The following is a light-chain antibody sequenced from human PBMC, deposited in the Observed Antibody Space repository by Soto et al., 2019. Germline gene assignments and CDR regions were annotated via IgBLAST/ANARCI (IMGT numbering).Light chain of an antibody. J-gene: IGLJ3*02. V-gene: IGLV1-44*01. Sequence: QSVLTQPPSASGTPGQRVTISFSGSSSNIGSNTVNWYQRLPGTAPKLLIFSNSQRPSGVPDRFSGSKSDTSASLAISGLQSEYEADYYCATWDDSPNAWVFGGGTKLTVL. CDR1: SSNIGSNT. CDR3: ATWDDSPNAWV. CDR2: SNS.